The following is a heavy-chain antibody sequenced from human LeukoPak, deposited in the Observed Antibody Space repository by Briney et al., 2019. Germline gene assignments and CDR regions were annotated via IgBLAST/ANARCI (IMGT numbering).Heavy chain of an antibody. J-gene: IGHJ3*02. CDR1: GFTFSSYA. Sequence: GGSLRLSCAASGFTFSSYAMSWLRQAPGKGLEWVSAISGSGGSTYYADSVKGRFTISRDNSKNTLYLQMNSLRAEDTAVYYCAKEALLTYYYDSSGYDDAFDIWGQGTMVTVSS. CDR3: AKEALLTYYYDSSGYDDAFDI. D-gene: IGHD3-22*01. CDR2: ISGSGGST. V-gene: IGHV3-23*01.